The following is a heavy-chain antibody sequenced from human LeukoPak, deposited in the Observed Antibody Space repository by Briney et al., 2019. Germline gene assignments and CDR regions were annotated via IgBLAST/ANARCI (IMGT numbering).Heavy chain of an antibody. J-gene: IGHJ4*02. D-gene: IGHD6-6*01. CDR3: ARGSIAALFDY. CDR2: IYYSGST. CDR1: GGSISSYY. Sequence: SETLSLTCTVSGGSISSYYWSWLRQPPGKGLEWIGYIYYSGSTNYNPSLKSRVTISVDTSKNQFSLKLSSVTAADTAVYYCARGSIAALFDYWGQGTLVTVSS. V-gene: IGHV4-59*01.